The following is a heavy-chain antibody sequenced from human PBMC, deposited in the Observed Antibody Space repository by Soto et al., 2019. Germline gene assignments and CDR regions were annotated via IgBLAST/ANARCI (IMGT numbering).Heavy chain of an antibody. D-gene: IGHD3-10*01. Sequence: GGSLRLSCAASGFAFSTFAMNWVRQAPGKGLEWVSGISGSGDTTYYADSVKGRFTISRDNSKNTMYLQMNSLRAEDTAVYYCAKPPPYYSSARAFDLWGQGTMVTVSS. J-gene: IGHJ3*01. V-gene: IGHV3-23*01. CDR1: GFAFSTFA. CDR2: ISGSGDTT. CDR3: AKPPPYYSSARAFDL.